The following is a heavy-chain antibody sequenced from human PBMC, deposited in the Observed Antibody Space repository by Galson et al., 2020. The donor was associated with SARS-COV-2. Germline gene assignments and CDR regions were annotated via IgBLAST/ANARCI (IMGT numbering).Heavy chain of an antibody. Sequence: HGESLKISCKGSGYSFTSYWIGWVRQMPGKGLEWMGIIYPGDSDTRYSPSFQGQVTISADKSISTAYLQWSSLKASDTAMYYCARRQKGDSYGSFFDYWGQGTLVTVSS. CDR1: GYSFTSYW. V-gene: IGHV5-51*01. CDR2: IYPGDSDT. CDR3: ARRQKGDSYGSFFDY. D-gene: IGHD5-18*01. J-gene: IGHJ4*02.